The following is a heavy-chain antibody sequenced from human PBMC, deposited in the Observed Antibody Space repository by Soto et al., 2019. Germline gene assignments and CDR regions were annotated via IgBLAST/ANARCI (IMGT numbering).Heavy chain of an antibody. J-gene: IGHJ6*02. CDR2: IYSGGST. V-gene: IGHV3-53*01. Sequence: PGGSLRLSCAASGFTFSSYAMHWVRQAPGKGLEWVAVIYSGGSTYYADSVKGRFTISRDNSKNTLYLQMNSLRAEDTAVYYCARERYYYYYYGMDVWGQGTTVTVSS. CDR1: GFTFSSYA. CDR3: ARERYYYYYYGMDV.